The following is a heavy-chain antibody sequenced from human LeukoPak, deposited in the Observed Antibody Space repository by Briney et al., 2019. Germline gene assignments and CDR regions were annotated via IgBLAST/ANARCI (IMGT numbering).Heavy chain of an antibody. D-gene: IGHD4-17*01. CDR2: IYHSGST. CDR3: ASVARVPSGPHDYGDT. CDR1: GYSISSGYY. J-gene: IGHJ5*02. V-gene: IGHV4-38-2*02. Sequence: SETLSLTCTVSGYSISSGYYWGWIRQPPGKGLEWIGSIYHSGSTYYNPSLKSRVTISVDTSKNQFSLKLSSVTDADTAVYYCASVARVPSGPHDYGDTWGQGTLVTVSS.